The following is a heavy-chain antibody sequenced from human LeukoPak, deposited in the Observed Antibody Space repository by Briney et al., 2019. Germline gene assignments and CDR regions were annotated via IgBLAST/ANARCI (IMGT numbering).Heavy chain of an antibody. V-gene: IGHV3-23*01. CDR2: IIGSGDIT. J-gene: IGHJ4*02. CDR3: ARAARGYHY. D-gene: IGHD5-12*01. CDR1: GFTFSNYV. Sequence: GGSLRLSCAVSGFTFSNYVMSWVRQAPGKGLDWVSGIIGSGDITYYADSVKGRFTISRDNSKNTLYLQMSTLRADDTGVYYCARAARGYHYWGQGTLVTVSS.